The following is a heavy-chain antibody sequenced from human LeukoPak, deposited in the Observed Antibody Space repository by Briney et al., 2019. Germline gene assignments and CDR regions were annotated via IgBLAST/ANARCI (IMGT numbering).Heavy chain of an antibody. CDR2: IYYSGST. J-gene: IGHJ6*03. CDR3: ARGISGYSYGNYYYYMDV. Sequence: SETLSLTCTVSGGSISSYYWSWIRQPPGKGLEWIGYIYYSGSTNYNPSLKSRVTISVDTSKNQFSLKLSSVTAADTAVYYCARGISGYSYGNYYYYMDVWGKGTTVTVSS. D-gene: IGHD5-18*01. CDR1: GGSISSYY. V-gene: IGHV4-59*12.